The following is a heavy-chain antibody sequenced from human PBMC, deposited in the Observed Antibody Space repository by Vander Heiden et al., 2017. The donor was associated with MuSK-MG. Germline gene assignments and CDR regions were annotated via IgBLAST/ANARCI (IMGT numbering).Heavy chain of an antibody. D-gene: IGHD3-22*01. Sequence: VSYISSSSSTIYYADSVKGRFTISRDNAKNSLYLQMNSLRAEDTAVYYWARVTYYYDSSGWSDAFDIGGQGTMVTVSS. CDR3: ARVTYYYDSSGWSDAFDI. CDR2: ISSSSSTI. J-gene: IGHJ3*02. V-gene: IGHV3-48*01.